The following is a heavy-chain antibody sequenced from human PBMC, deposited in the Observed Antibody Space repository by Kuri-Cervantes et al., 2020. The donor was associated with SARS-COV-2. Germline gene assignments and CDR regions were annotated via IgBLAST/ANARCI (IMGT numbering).Heavy chain of an antibody. Sequence: SVKVSCKASGGTFSSYAISWVRQAPGQGLEWMGGIIPIFGTANYAQKFQGRVTITADESTSTAYMELSSLRSEDTAVDYCARDRVVPGDYYYYGMDVWGQGTTVTVSS. D-gene: IGHD2-15*01. CDR1: GGTFSSYA. V-gene: IGHV1-69*13. CDR3: ARDRVVPGDYYYYGMDV. J-gene: IGHJ6*02. CDR2: IIPIFGTA.